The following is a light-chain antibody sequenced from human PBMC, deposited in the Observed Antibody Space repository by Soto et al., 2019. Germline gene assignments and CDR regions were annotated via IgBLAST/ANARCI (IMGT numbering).Light chain of an antibody. CDR2: KND. Sequence: QSVRNQAPSASGTPGQNVSISCSGGPSNIGSNSVNWLQQLPGAAPKLLIYKNDQRPSGVPDRFSASKSGTSASLAISGLQSEDEADYYCAAWDDSQMRVFGSGTKVTVL. CDR1: PSNIGSNS. J-gene: IGLJ1*01. CDR3: AAWDDSQMRV. V-gene: IGLV1-44*01.